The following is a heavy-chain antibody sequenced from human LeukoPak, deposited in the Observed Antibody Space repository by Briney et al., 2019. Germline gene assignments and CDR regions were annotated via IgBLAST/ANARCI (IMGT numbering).Heavy chain of an antibody. J-gene: IGHJ4*02. D-gene: IGHD3-10*01. CDR1: GGPISSGGYY. Sequence: PSETLSLTCTVSGGPISSGGYYWSWFRQHPGKGLEWIGFIYYSGKSYYKPSLKSRVTISVDTSKNQFSLRLNSVTAADTAVYYCARDNEWFGIDYWGQGTLVTVSS. CDR3: ARDNEWFGIDY. CDR2: IYYSGKS. V-gene: IGHV4-31*03.